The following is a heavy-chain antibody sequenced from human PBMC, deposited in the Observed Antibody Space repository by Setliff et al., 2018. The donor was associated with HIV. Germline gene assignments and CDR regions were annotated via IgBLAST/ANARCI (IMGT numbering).Heavy chain of an antibody. CDR3: AKGAGFYGDYTFDY. D-gene: IGHD4-17*01. J-gene: IGHJ4*02. CDR2: SYSTGST. CDR1: GASITSHY. Sequence: SETLSLTCTVSGASITSHYWSWIRQSPGRELEWIGYSYSTGSTNYNPSLQSRVSISMDASKNKFSLKVTSVTSADTAVYYCAKGAGFYGDYTFDYWGQGNLVTVSS. V-gene: IGHV4-59*11.